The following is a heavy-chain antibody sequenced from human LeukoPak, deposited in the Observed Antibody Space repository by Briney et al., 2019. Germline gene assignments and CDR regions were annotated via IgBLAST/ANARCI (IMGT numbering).Heavy chain of an antibody. Sequence: PGGSLRLSCAASGFTVSSNYMSWVRQAPGKGLEWVSVIYSGGSTYYADSVKGRFTIPRDNSKNTLYLQMNSLRAEDTAVYYCAREYQLLYGMDVWGQGTTVTVSS. CDR1: GFTVSSNY. CDR3: AREYQLLYGMDV. D-gene: IGHD2-2*02. CDR2: IYSGGST. J-gene: IGHJ6*02. V-gene: IGHV3-66*01.